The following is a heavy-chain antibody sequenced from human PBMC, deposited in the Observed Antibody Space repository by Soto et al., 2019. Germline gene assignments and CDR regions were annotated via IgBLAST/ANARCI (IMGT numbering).Heavy chain of an antibody. CDR1: GFTFSSYG. V-gene: IGHV3-30*18. Sequence: QVQLVESGGGVVQPERSLRLSCTASGFTFSSYGMHWVRQAPGKGLEWVALISYDGSNKYYADSMRGRFTISRDNSKHTQYLQMNSLRAEDTAVYYCAKEKFGVGYYGSGSYLSFDYWGRGTLVTVSS. J-gene: IGHJ4*02. CDR3: AKEKFGVGYYGSGSYLSFDY. D-gene: IGHD3-10*01. CDR2: ISYDGSNK.